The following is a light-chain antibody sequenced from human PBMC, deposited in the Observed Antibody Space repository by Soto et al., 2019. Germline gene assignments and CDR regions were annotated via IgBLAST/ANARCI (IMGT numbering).Light chain of an antibody. CDR3: SSYTTSGTLV. CDR1: RSDVGIYDS. V-gene: IGLV2-14*01. CDR2: AVS. J-gene: IGLJ3*02. Sequence: QSALTQPASVSGSPGQSITISCTGTRSDVGIYDSVSWYQQIPGKAPKVMIFAVSNRPSGVSDRFSGSKSANTASLTISGLQAEDEADYYCSSYTTSGTLVFGGGTKVTVL.